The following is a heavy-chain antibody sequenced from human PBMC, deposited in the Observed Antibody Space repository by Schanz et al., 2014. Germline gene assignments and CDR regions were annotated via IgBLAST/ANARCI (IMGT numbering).Heavy chain of an antibody. V-gene: IGHV3-21*01. CDR1: GFSVGNKY. CDR3: ARDRRNADLDY. D-gene: IGHD1-1*01. J-gene: IGHJ4*02. Sequence: EVQLVESGGGLVQPGGSLRLSCAASGFSVGNKYMNWVRQAPGRGLEWVSSISTSGTYMYIADSLKGRFTISRDNAKNSLYLEMNSLRAEDTALYYCARDRRNADLDYWGQGTLVTDSS. CDR2: ISTSGTYM.